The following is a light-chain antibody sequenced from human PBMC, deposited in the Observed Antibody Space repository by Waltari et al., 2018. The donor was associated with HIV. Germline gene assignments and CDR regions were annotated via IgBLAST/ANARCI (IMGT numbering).Light chain of an antibody. Sequence: AIRMTPSPSSFSASTGDRVTITCRASQDISSYLAWYQQKPGKAPNLLIYGGSTLQTGVPVRFIGSGSGTDFTLTISCLQSEDFATYYCQQYYNYPRTFGQATKVEIK. CDR2: GGS. CDR1: QDISSY. J-gene: IGKJ1*01. V-gene: IGKV1-8*01. CDR3: QQYYNYPRT.